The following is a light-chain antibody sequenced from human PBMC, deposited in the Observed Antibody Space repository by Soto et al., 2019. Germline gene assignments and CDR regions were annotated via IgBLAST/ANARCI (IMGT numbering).Light chain of an antibody. J-gene: IGKJ4*01. V-gene: IGKV3-20*01. Sequence: LLTQSPATLSVSPGQRVTLSCRASQSVSSNYLAWYQQKPGQAPRLLIYGASSRATGIPDRFSGSGSGTDFTLSISRLEPEDFAVYYCQQYGNSPLTFGGGTKVDIK. CDR3: QQYGNSPLT. CDR1: QSVSSNY. CDR2: GAS.